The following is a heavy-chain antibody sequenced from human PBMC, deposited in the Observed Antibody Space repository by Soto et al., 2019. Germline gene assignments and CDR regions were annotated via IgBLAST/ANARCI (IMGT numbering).Heavy chain of an antibody. Sequence: ASVTVSCKASGYTFTSYGISWVRQAPGQGLEWMGWISAYNGNTNYAQKLQGRVTMTTDTSTSTAYMELRSLRSDDTAVYYCARVKTVQSGFQWGTNWFDPWGQGTLVTVSS. CDR2: ISAYNGNT. D-gene: IGHD2-8*01. V-gene: IGHV1-18*01. CDR3: ARVKTVQSGFQWGTNWFDP. J-gene: IGHJ5*02. CDR1: GYTFTSYG.